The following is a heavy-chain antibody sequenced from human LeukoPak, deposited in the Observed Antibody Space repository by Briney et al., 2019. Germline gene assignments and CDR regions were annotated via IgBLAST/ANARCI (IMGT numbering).Heavy chain of an antibody. J-gene: IGHJ4*02. CDR2: INPNSGDT. V-gene: IGHV1-2*02. Sequence: SVKVSCKASGYRFTDYFMHWVRQAPGQGLEWMGWINPNSGDTDYAQKFQGRDTLTRDASIGTAYMELTRLRSDDTAVYYCATPTERLLPDYWGQGTLVTVSS. CDR3: ATPTERLLPDY. CDR1: GYRFTDYF. D-gene: IGHD2-15*01.